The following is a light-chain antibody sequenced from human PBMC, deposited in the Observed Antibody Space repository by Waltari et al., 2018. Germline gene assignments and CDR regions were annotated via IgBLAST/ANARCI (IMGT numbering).Light chain of an antibody. Sequence: EIVLTQSPDTLSLSPGERATLSCRASQSVSSYLAWYQQKPGQAPRLVIYGSSSRAAGIPDRFSASGSGTDFTLTISRLEPEDFAVFYCQQYGTSPLTFGQGTRLEIK. V-gene: IGKV3-20*01. CDR1: QSVSSY. CDR2: GSS. CDR3: QQYGTSPLT. J-gene: IGKJ5*01.